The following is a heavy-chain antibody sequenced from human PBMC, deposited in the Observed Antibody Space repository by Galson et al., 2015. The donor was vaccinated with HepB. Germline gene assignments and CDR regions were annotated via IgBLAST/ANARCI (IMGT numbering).Heavy chain of an antibody. Sequence: LRLSCAASGFTFSSYNINWVRQAPGKGLEWVSSISSSSSYIYYADSVKGRFTISRDNAKNSLYLQMNSLRAEDTAVYYCARVSGYSYGPFDYWGQGTLVTVSS. J-gene: IGHJ4*02. CDR1: GFTFSSYN. CDR3: ARVSGYSYGPFDY. CDR2: ISSSSSYI. V-gene: IGHV3-21*01. D-gene: IGHD5-18*01.